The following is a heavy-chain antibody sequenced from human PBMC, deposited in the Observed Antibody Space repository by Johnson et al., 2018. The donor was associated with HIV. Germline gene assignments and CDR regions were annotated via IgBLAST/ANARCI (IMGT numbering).Heavy chain of an antibody. CDR1: GFTFSNYP. CDR3: AKEESGSFLGFDL. J-gene: IGHJ3*01. D-gene: IGHD1-26*01. V-gene: IGHV3-30*04. CDR2: ISFDGTNK. Sequence: VQLVESGGGVVQPGRSLRLSCAASGFTFSNYPMHWVRQAPGKGLEWVAVISFDGTNKYYADSVRGRFTISRDNSNNTLYLQMNSLRPEDTAVFYCAKEESGSFLGFDLWGRGTMVTVSS.